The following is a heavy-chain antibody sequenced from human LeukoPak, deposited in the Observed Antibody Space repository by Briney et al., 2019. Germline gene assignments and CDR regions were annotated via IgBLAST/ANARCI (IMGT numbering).Heavy chain of an antibody. J-gene: IGHJ6*02. CDR1: GFTFSHYW. V-gene: IGHV3-7*01. CDR3: AREGGDYYGLDV. D-gene: IGHD2-15*01. Sequence: GGSLRLSCAASGFTFSHYWMTWVRQAPGKGLQWVANIKQDGSEQYYLDSVKGRFIISRDNAKNSLYLQMNSLRAEDTAVYYCAREGGDYYGLDVWGRGTTVTVSS. CDR2: IKQDGSEQ.